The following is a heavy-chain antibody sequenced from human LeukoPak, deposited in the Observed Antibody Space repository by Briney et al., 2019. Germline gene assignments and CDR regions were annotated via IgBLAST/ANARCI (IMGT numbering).Heavy chain of an antibody. Sequence: PSETLSLTCAVYGGSFSGYYWSWIRQPPGKGLEWIGEINHSGSTNYNPSLKSRVTISVDTSKNQFSLKLSSVTAADTAVYYCARGARVVVMVLHYYMDVRGKGTTVTVSS. CDR2: INHSGST. D-gene: IGHD3-22*01. J-gene: IGHJ6*03. CDR1: GGSFSGYY. CDR3: ARGARVVVMVLHYYMDV. V-gene: IGHV4-34*01.